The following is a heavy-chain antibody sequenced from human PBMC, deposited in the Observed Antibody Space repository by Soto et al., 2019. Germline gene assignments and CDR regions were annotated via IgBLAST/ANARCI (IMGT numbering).Heavy chain of an antibody. CDR3: ARGDREDIAVVIRVRPEGYGVDV. CDR1: GFTFSSYG. Sequence: PGGSLRLSCAACGFTFSSYGMHWVRQDPGKGLEWVAVIWYDGSNKYYADYLKGRFTISRDNSKNTFYLQINSLRYEDTAEYYCARGDREDIAVVIRVRPEGYGVDVWGQGTTVTVPS. V-gene: IGHV3-33*01. J-gene: IGHJ6*02. CDR2: IWYDGSNK. D-gene: IGHD2-15*01.